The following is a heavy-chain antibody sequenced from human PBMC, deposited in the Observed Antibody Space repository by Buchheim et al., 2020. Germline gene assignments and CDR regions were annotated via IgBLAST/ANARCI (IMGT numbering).Heavy chain of an antibody. Sequence: EVQLLESGGDLVQPGGSLRLSCAASGFTFSTYNMNWVRQGPGKGLEWVSYISSTSGTVHYTDSVKGRFTISRDNAKNSLYLQMNSLRAENTAVYYCARDFNNWFDSWGQGTL. J-gene: IGHJ5*01. CDR3: ARDFNNWFDS. V-gene: IGHV3-48*01. CDR2: ISSTSGTV. CDR1: GFTFSTYN.